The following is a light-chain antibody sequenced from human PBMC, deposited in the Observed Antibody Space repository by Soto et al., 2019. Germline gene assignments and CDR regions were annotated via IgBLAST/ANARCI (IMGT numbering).Light chain of an antibody. CDR2: NAS. CDR3: QKYNSFWT. V-gene: IGKV1-5*01. CDR1: QTISNW. Sequence: DIQMTQSPSTLSASVGDRVTISCRASQTISNWLAWYQQKPGKAPKLLIYNASSLESGVPSRISGSGSGTEFTLTISSLQPEDVATYYCQKYNSFWTFGQGTKVEIK. J-gene: IGKJ1*01.